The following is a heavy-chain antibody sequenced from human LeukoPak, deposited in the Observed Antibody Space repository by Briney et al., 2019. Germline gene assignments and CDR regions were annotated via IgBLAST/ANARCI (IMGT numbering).Heavy chain of an antibody. CDR2: IYYSGST. D-gene: IGHD1-26*01. CDR3: ARTRGATDFDY. Sequence: NPSETLSLTCTVSGGSISGYYWSWIRQPPGKGLEWIGYIYYSGSTNYNPSLKSRVTISVDTSKNQFSLKLNSMTAADTAVYYCARTRGATDFDYWGQGALVTVSS. J-gene: IGHJ4*02. V-gene: IGHV4-59*01. CDR1: GGSISGYY.